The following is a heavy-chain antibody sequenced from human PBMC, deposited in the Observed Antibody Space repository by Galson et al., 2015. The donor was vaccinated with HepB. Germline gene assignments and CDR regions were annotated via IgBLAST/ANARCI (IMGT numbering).Heavy chain of an antibody. Sequence: SLRLSCAASGFTFSSHAMHWVRQTPGKGLEWVAYISFASNAKDFADSVKGRFTISRDNSKNTVYLQMNSLRVEDTALYYCGRDISLIYSFDIWGQGTLVTVSS. CDR1: GFTFSSHA. D-gene: IGHD3-22*01. V-gene: IGHV3-30*04. J-gene: IGHJ3*02. CDR2: ISFASNAK. CDR3: GRDISLIYSFDI.